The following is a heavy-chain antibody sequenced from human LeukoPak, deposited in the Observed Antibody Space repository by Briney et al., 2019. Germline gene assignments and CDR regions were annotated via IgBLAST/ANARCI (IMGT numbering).Heavy chain of an antibody. CDR2: IYSGGGGST. V-gene: IGHV3-53*01. CDR3: AREGSYYYGMDV. CDR1: GFSVSSNY. J-gene: IGHJ6*02. Sequence: GGSLRLSCAASGFSVSSNYMSWVRQAPGKGLEWVSVIYSGGGGSTYYADSVKGRLTISRDNSKNTLYLQMNSLRAEDTAVYYCAREGSYYYGMDVWGQGTTVTVS.